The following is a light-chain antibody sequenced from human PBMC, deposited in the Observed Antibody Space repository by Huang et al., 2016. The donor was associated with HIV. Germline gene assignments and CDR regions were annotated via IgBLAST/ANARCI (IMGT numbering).Light chain of an antibody. CDR1: RHIYSY. CDR3: QQYDSLPRT. V-gene: IGKV1-33*01. Sequence: DIQMTQSPSSLSASIWDRVTITCRASRHIYSYLNWYQHRPGKAPKLLIDEAAHLEVGVPSRCSGSGYGRNVTLIISSRQPEDCATDYCQQYDSLPRTFGPGTKV. J-gene: IGKJ3*01. CDR2: EAA.